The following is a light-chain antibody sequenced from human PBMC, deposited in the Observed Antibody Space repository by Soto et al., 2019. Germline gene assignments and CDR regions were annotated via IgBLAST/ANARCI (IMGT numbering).Light chain of an antibody. CDR1: QILVYSDGNTY. Sequence: VVMTQSPLSLPVTLGQPSSISCRSSQILVYSDGNTYLNWFQQRQGQSPRXLIYKVSNRDSGVPDRFSGSESGTDGTMKISRVEAEDGGVYYCMQGTHWPPAFGQGTKVDIK. CDR3: MQGTHWPPA. CDR2: KVS. J-gene: IGKJ1*01. V-gene: IGKV2-30*01.